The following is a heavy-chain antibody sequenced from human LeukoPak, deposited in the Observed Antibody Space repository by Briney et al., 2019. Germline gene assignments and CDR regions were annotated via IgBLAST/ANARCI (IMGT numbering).Heavy chain of an antibody. CDR1: GGSISGYY. Sequence: SETLSLTCTVSGGSISGYYWSWIRQPPGKGLEWIGYIYYSGSTNYNPSLKSRVTISVDTSKNQFSLKLSSVAAAGTAVYYCARDRRYSSGWYGIDYWGQGTLVTVSS. CDR2: IYYSGST. D-gene: IGHD6-19*01. V-gene: IGHV4-59*01. CDR3: ARDRRYSSGWYGIDY. J-gene: IGHJ4*02.